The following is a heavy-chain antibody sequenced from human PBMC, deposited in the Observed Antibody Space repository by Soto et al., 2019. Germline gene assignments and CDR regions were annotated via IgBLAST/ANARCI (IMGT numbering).Heavy chain of an antibody. CDR1: GVSISSFY. V-gene: IGHV4-59*08. CDR2: IYYSGST. Sequence: QVQLQESGPGLVKPSETLSLTCTVSGVSISSFYWSWIRQAPGKELEWIGYIYYSGSTNYSPSRKSRSTISVDTSKSQYSLKLSSVTAADTAVYYCAGDSSSSRFFHWCQGTQITVSS. D-gene: IGHD6-6*01. J-gene: IGHJ4*02. CDR3: AGDSSSSRFFH.